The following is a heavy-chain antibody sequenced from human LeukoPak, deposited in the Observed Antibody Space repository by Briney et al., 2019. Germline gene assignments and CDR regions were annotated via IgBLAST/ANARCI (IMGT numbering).Heavy chain of an antibody. CDR1: GGSISSSSYY. Sequence: SETLSLTCTVSGGSISSSSYYWGWIRQPPGQGLEWIGSIYYSGSTYYNPSLKSRVTISVDTSKNQVSLKLSCVTAAGPDVYFRASPTNGEWVGDFYYLGQGTLVTVS. D-gene: IGHD1-26*01. J-gene: IGHJ4*02. CDR2: IYYSGST. V-gene: IGHV4-39*01. CDR3: ASPTNGEWVGDFYY.